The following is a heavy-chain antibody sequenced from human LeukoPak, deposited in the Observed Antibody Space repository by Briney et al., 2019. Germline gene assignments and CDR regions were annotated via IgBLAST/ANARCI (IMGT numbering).Heavy chain of an antibody. CDR1: GGSFSGYY. CDR2: INHSGST. CDR3: ARVRTSGSYSFDY. D-gene: IGHD1-26*01. V-gene: IGHV4-34*01. J-gene: IGHJ4*02. Sequence: SETLSLTCAVYGGSFSGYYWSWIRQPPGKGLEWIGEINHSGSTNYNPSLKSRVRISVDTSKNQFSLKLSSVTAADTAVYYCARVRTSGSYSFDYWGQGTLVTVSS.